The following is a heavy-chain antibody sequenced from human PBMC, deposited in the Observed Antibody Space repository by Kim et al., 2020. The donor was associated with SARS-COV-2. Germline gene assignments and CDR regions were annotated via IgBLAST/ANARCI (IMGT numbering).Heavy chain of an antibody. J-gene: IGHJ4*02. CDR2: ISSSSSYI. CDR3: AREVPYGFQEYYFDY. D-gene: IGHD4-17*01. Sequence: GGSLRLSCAASGFTFSSYSMNWVRQAPGKGLEWVSSISSSSSYIYYADSVKGRFTISRDNAKNSLYLQMNSLRAEDTAVYYCAREVPYGFQEYYFDYWGQGTLVTVSS. CDR1: GFTFSSYS. V-gene: IGHV3-21*01.